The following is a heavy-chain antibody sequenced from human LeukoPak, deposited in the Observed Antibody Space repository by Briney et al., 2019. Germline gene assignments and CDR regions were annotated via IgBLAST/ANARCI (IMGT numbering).Heavy chain of an antibody. Sequence: GGSLRLSCAASGFSFSVFWMHWVRQAPGKGPVWVSRIKTDGSITDYADSVKGRFTISRDNAKNTLYLQMNSLRAEDTAMYYCARGESSYCSGGCYFVSWGQGTLVTISS. CDR3: ARGESSYCSGGCYFVS. D-gene: IGHD2-21*02. CDR1: GFSFSVFW. V-gene: IGHV3-74*01. CDR2: IKTDGSIT. J-gene: IGHJ5*01.